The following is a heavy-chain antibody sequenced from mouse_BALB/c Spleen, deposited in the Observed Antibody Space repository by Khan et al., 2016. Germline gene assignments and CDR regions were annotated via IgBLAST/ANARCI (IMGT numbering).Heavy chain of an antibody. CDR2: IRFKSENYAT. CDR3: TVGYNIGAMDY. Sequence: EVQLEVSGGGLVQPGGSMKLSCVASGFTFSNYWMSWVRQSPEKGLEWVAEIRFKSENYATHYAESVRGKFTISRDDSKSPLYLQVNSLRAEDTGTYYGTVGYNIGAMDYCGRRTPATVSA. D-gene: IGHD1-2*01. V-gene: IGHV6-6*02. J-gene: IGHJ4*01. CDR1: GFTFSNYW.